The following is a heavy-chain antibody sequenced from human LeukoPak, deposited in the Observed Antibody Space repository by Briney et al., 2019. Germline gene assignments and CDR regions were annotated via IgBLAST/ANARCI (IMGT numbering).Heavy chain of an antibody. D-gene: IGHD3-22*01. V-gene: IGHV1-69*04. J-gene: IGHJ4*02. CDR3: ARVGDYDSAGQAHDY. CDR2: IIPILGIA. Sequence: SVKVSCKASGGTFSSYAISWVRQAPGQGLEWMGRIIPILGIANYAQKFQGRVTITADKSTSTAYMELSSLRSEDTAVYYCARVGDYDSAGQAHDYWGQGTLVTVSS. CDR1: GGTFSSYA.